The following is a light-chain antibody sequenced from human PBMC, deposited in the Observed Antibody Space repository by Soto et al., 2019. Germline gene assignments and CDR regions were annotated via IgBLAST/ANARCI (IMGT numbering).Light chain of an antibody. V-gene: IGKV1-5*03. Sequence: DIQMTQSPSTLSPSVGDRVTITCRASQSISSWLAWYQQKPWKAPKLLIYKASSLESGVPSMFSGSGSGTEFTLTISSLQPDDFATYYCQQHNNYPWTFGQGTKVEIK. J-gene: IGKJ1*01. CDR2: KAS. CDR3: QQHNNYPWT. CDR1: QSISSW.